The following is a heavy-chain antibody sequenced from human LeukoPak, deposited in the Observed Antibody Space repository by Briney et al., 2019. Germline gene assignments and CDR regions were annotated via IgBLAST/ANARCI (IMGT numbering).Heavy chain of an antibody. CDR3: VADPDYGGNSRGGTHY. CDR1: GLTFSTHA. V-gene: IGHV3-30*04. Sequence: GRSLRLSCITSGLTFSTHAIHWVRQAPGKGLEWVALISYGGRNKYYADSVKGRFTVSGDNSRNTVYLQMDNLRTEDTAVYHCVADPDYGGNSRGGTHYWGQGTLVTVSS. CDR2: ISYGGRNK. J-gene: IGHJ4*02. D-gene: IGHD4-23*01.